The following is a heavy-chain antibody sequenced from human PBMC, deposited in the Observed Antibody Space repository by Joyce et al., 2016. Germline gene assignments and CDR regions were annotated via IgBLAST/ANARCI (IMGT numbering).Heavy chain of an antibody. V-gene: IGHV3-7*01. J-gene: IGHJ4*02. CDR1: GFTFRKYY. CDR2: IKADGSEK. CDR3: AREYFWRYDY. D-gene: IGHD3-3*01. Sequence: EVQLVESGGGLVQPGGSLRLSCVSSGFTFRKYYMGWIRQAPGKGPGWGANIKADGSEKSYVGSVEGRFTISRDNAKNSLYLQINGLRAEDTAVYYCAREYFWRYDYWGQGTLVTVSS.